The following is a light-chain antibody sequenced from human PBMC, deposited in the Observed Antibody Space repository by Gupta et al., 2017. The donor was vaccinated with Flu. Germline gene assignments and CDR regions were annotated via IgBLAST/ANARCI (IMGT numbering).Light chain of an antibody. CDR2: EVS. Sequence: QSALTQPASASGSPGQSITISCTGTSSDVGAYNRVSCYQQSPTKATKLMIYEVSNRPSGVSNRFAASYSATMASQTISGHEAEDDAYYYYNPSTTSNTWVFGGGTKLTVL. CDR1: SSDVGAYNR. J-gene: IGLJ3*02. CDR3: NPSTTSNTWV. V-gene: IGLV2-14*01.